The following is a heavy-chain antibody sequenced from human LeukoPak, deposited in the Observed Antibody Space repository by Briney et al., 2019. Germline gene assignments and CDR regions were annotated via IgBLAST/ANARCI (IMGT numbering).Heavy chain of an antibody. CDR1: GYTFTSYG. V-gene: IGHV1-18*01. J-gene: IGHJ4*02. CDR3: ARDQGYCSSTSCHPSDY. Sequence: GASVKVSCKASGYTFTSYGISWVRQAPGQGLEWMGWISAYNGNTNYAQKLQSRVTMTTDTSTSTAYMELRSLRSDDTAVYYCARDQGYCSSTSCHPSDYWGQGTLVTVSS. CDR2: ISAYNGNT. D-gene: IGHD2-2*01.